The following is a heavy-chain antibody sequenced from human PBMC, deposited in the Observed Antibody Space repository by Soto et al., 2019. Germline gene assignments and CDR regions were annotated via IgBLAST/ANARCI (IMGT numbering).Heavy chain of an antibody. D-gene: IGHD1-26*01. J-gene: IGHJ4*02. CDR1: GLTFNTHW. CDR3: ARGGAMGVAY. V-gene: IGHV3-74*01. Sequence: WGSLRLSCTASGLTFNTHWMHWVRQAPGKGLVWVSRIYFDGITTNYADSMKGRLTVSRDNAKNTVYLHVNTLRDEDTAVYYCARGGAMGVAYWGQGPLVTVSS. CDR2: IYFDGITT.